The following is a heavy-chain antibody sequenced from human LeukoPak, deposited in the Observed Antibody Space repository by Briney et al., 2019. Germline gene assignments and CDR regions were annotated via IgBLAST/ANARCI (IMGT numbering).Heavy chain of an antibody. CDR3: ARVVRQNWFDP. CDR1: GYTFTTYG. Sequence: GASLKVSCKTSGYTFTTYGVTRVRQAPGQGLEWMGWISPYNGNTHYAQKFRDRVTLTADTSTSTVNMELRSLISDDTAMYYCARVVRQNWFDPWGQGTLVTVAS. J-gene: IGHJ5*02. CDR2: ISPYNGNT. V-gene: IGHV1-18*01.